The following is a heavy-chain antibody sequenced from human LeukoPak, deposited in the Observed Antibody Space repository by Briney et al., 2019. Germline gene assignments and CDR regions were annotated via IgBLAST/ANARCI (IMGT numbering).Heavy chain of an antibody. CDR3: ARDQGVLRFLEWLSYFDY. CDR2: IKQDGSEK. Sequence: PGGSLRLSCAASGFTFSSYWMSWVRQAPGKGLEWVANIKQDGSEKYYVDSVKGRFTISRDNAKNSLYLQMNSLRAEDTAVYYCARDQGVLRFLEWLSYFDYWGQGTLVTVSS. V-gene: IGHV3-7*01. J-gene: IGHJ4*02. D-gene: IGHD3-3*01. CDR1: GFTFSSYW.